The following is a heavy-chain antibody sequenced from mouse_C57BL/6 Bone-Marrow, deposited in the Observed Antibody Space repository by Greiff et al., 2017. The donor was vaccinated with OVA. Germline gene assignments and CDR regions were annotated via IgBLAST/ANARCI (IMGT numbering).Heavy chain of an antibody. V-gene: IGHV1-55*01. Sequence: QVQLQQPGAELVKPGASVKMSCKASGYTFTSYWITWVKQRPGQGLEWIGDIYPGSGSNNYNEKFKSKATLNVDTSSSTAYMQLSSLTSEDSAVYYCARGGIYYYGSSYPDYWGQGTSVTVSS. CDR1: GYTFTSYW. CDR2: IYPGSGSN. CDR3: ARGGIYYYGSSYPDY. J-gene: IGHJ4*01. D-gene: IGHD1-1*01.